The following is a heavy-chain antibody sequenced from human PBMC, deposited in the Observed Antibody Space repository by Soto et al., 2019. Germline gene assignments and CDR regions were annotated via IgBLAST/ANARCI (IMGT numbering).Heavy chain of an antibody. Sequence: PLETLPHTCTFSGGSIISGGYCWSWIRKHPGKGLEWIGYIYYSGSTYYNPSLKSRVTISVDTSKNQFSLKLSSVTAADTAVYYCARVRADYDFWSGGYLGYCSGGSCYNWFDPWGQGTLVTVSS. V-gene: IGHV4-31*03. D-gene: IGHD2-15*01. CDR2: IYYSGST. CDR3: ARVRADYDFWSGGYLGYCSGGSCYNWFDP. J-gene: IGHJ5*02. CDR1: GGSIISGGYC.